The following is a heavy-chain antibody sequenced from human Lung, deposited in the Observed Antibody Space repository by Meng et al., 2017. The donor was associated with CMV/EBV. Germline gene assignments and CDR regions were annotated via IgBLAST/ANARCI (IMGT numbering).Heavy chain of an antibody. J-gene: IGHJ6*02. D-gene: IGHD3-3*01. CDR2: INPNSGGT. V-gene: IGHV1-2*02. CDR3: ARDQRPEYYDFWSGYLGKGGYYGMDV. CDR1: GHSFTDYY. Sequence: ASXXVSXKASGHSFTDYYIHWVRQAPGQGLEWMGWINPNSGGTNYAENFQGRVTMTRDTSISTASMELNRLRSEDTAVYYCARDQRPEYYDFWSGYLGKGGYYGMDVWXQGTTVTVSS.